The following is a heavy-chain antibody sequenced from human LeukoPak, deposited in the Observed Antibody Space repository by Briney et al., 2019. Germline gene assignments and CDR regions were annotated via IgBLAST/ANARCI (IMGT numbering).Heavy chain of an antibody. V-gene: IGHV3-11*01. CDR3: AKSTVVVVAATSFDY. CDR1: GFSFSDYY. Sequence: GGSLRLSCAASGFSFSDYYMSWIRQDPGKGLEWVSYISESGYTIYYADSVKGRFTISRDNAKNTLYLQMNSLRAEDTAVYYCAKSTVVVVAATSFDYWGQGTLVTVSS. D-gene: IGHD2-15*01. J-gene: IGHJ4*02. CDR2: ISESGYTI.